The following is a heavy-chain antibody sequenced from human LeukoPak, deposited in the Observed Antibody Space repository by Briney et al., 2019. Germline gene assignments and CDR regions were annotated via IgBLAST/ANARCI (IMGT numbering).Heavy chain of an antibody. CDR1: GFSFRSYD. J-gene: IGHJ4*02. V-gene: IGHV3-13*01. CDR3: ARFGNGKFDY. D-gene: IGHD1-14*01. CDR2: VGTAGDT. Sequence: GGSLRLSCAASGFSFRSYDMHWVRQGIGKGLEWVSAVGTAGDTYYPGSVKGRFTISRENPKNSLYLQMNSLRAEDTAVYYCARFGNGKFDYWGQGTLVTVSS.